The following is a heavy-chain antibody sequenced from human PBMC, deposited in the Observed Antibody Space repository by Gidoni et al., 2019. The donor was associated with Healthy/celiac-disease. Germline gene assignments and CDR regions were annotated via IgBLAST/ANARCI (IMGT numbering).Heavy chain of an antibody. D-gene: IGHD3-22*01. CDR3: TTDMIVVVIRYGMDV. CDR2: IKSKTDGSTT. Sequence: EVQLVESGGGLVKPGGSPRLSSAASGFTFSNAWMSWVRQAPGKGPAWVGRIKSKTDGSTTAYAAPLKGRFTVSRDDSKNTLYQQMNILKTEDTAVYYCTTDMIVVVIRYGMDVWGQGTTVTVSS. V-gene: IGHV3-15*01. J-gene: IGHJ6*02. CDR1: GFTFSNAW.